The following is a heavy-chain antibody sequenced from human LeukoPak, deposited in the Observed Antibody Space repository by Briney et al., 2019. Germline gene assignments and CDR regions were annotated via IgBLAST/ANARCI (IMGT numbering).Heavy chain of an antibody. V-gene: IGHV1-46*01. J-gene: IGHJ4*02. CDR3: ATEAPRSYYFDY. CDR1: GHTFTNYH. CDR2: VYATGGVA. Sequence: RASVKVSCKASGHTFTNYHIHWVRHAPGQGVEWMGAVYATGGVAINTQTFPVRVTMTRDTSTGTVYMELSSLRFEDTAIYYCATEAPRSYYFDYWGQGIQVSVSS.